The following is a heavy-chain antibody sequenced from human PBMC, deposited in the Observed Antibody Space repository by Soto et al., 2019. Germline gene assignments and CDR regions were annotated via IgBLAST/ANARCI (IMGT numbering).Heavy chain of an antibody. V-gene: IGHV3-23*01. CDR2: ISGSGGST. CDR1: GFTFSSYA. Sequence: SLRLSCAASGFTFSSYAMSWVRQAPGKGLEWVSAISGSGGSTYYADSVKGRFTISRDNSKNTLYLQMNSLRAEDTAVYYCAKDLIAARLRGGYYFDYWGQGTLVTVSS. J-gene: IGHJ4*02. D-gene: IGHD6-6*01. CDR3: AKDLIAARLRGGYYFDY.